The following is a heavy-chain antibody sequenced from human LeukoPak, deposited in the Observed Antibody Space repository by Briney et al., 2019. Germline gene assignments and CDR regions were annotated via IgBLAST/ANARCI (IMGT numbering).Heavy chain of an antibody. J-gene: IGHJ4*02. CDR1: GYTFTGYY. D-gene: IGHD6-13*01. V-gene: IGHV1-2*02. Sequence: GASVKVSCKASGYTFTGYYMHWVRQAPGQGLEWMGWINPNSGGTNYAQKFQGRVTMTRDTSISTAYMELSRLRSDDTAVYYCARDSLVSIAAAGTNDYWGQGTLVTVSS. CDR3: ARDSLVSIAAAGTNDY. CDR2: INPNSGGT.